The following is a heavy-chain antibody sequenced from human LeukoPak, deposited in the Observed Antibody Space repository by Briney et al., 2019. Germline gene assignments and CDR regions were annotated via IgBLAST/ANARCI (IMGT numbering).Heavy chain of an antibody. CDR3: ASGLRYFDFDY. J-gene: IGHJ4*02. CDR1: GFTVSSSY. V-gene: IGHV3-53*01. D-gene: IGHD3-9*01. Sequence: TGGSLRLSCAASGFTVSSSYMSWVRQAQGKGLEWVSVIYSGGSTYYADSVKGRFTISRDNSKNTLYLQMNSLRAEDTAVYYCASGLRYFDFDYWGQGTLVTVSS. CDR2: IYSGGST.